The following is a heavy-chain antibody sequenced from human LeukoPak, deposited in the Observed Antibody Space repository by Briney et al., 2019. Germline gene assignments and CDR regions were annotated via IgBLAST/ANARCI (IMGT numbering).Heavy chain of an antibody. CDR3: ARDRGIVVVPAADFDY. CDR2: IKQDGSEK. D-gene: IGHD2-2*01. V-gene: IGHV3-7*01. CDR1: GFTFSSYW. J-gene: IGHJ4*02. Sequence: GGSLRLSCAASGFTFSSYWMSWVRQAPGNGLEWVANIKQDGSEKYYVDSVKGRFTISRDSAKNSLYLQMNSLRAEDTAVYYCARDRGIVVVPAADFDYWGQGTLVTVSS.